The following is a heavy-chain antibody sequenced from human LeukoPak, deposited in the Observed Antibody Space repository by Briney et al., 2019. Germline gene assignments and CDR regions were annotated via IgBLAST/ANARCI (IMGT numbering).Heavy chain of an antibody. CDR3: ARTLWFDP. J-gene: IGHJ5*02. Sequence: PGGSLRLSCVASGFTFSTYAMSWVRQAPGKGLEWVANIKQDGSEKYYVDSVKGRFTISRDNAKNSLYLQMNSLRAEDTAVYYCARTLWFDPWGQGTLVTVSS. CDR2: IKQDGSEK. V-gene: IGHV3-7*01. CDR1: GFTFSTYA.